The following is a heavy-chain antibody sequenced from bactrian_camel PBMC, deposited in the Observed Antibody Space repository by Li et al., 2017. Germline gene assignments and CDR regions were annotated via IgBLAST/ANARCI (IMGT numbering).Heavy chain of an antibody. V-gene: IGHV3S1*01. Sequence: HVQLVESGGGLVQPGGSLRLSCAASGFTFSGYYMSWVRQAPGKGLEWVSAINSGGGSTYYADSVKGRFTISRDNAKNTLYLQLNSLKTEDTAMYYCAKDYVDGLGIDYWGQGTQVTVS. CDR2: INSGGGST. D-gene: IGHD1*01. CDR3: AKDYVDGLGIDY. J-gene: IGHJ4*01. CDR1: GFTFSGYY.